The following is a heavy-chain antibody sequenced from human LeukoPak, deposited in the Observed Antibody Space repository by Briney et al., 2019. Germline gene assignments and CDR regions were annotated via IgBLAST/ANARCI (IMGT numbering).Heavy chain of an antibody. Sequence: ASVKVSCRVSGYTLGEVSMHWVRQAPGKGPEWMGGFDPEDGDRLYAQKFHGRLTMTEDSSTDTASMELSSLTPDDTAVYYCATVDILTGYYYHFDSWGQGTLVTVSS. CDR2: FDPEDGDR. CDR1: GYTLGEVS. CDR3: ATVDILTGYYYHFDS. J-gene: IGHJ4*02. D-gene: IGHD3-9*01. V-gene: IGHV1-24*01.